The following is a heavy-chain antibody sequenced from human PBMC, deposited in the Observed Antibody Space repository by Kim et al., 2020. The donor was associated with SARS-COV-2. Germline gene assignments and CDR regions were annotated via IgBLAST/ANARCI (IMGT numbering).Heavy chain of an antibody. D-gene: IGHD6-13*01. V-gene: IGHV1-8*01. J-gene: IGHJ4*02. CDR3: ARGLGSSWYKPLNY. Sequence: AQKFQGRVTMTRNTSISTAYMELSSLRSEDTAVYYCARGLGSSWYKPLNYWGQGTLVTVSS.